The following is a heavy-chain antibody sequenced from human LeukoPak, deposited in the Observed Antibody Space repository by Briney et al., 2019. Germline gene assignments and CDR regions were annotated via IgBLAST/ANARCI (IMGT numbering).Heavy chain of an antibody. V-gene: IGHV3-30-3*01. D-gene: IGHD4-17*01. Sequence: GGSLRLSCAASGFTFSSYAMHWVRQAAGKGLQWLALTSDDGSAKYYADSVKGRFTISRDNSQNTLYLQMNSPRADETAIYYCARAPGGFHGDYSPIAYWGQGTLVTVSS. CDR1: GFTFSSYA. CDR3: ARAPGGFHGDYSPIAY. CDR2: TSDDGSAK. J-gene: IGHJ4*02.